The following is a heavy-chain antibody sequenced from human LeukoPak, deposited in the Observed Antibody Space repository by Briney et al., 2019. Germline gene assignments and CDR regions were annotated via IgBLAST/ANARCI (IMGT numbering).Heavy chain of an antibody. J-gene: IGHJ5*02. CDR2: MSAYNGNT. V-gene: IGHV1-18*01. CDR1: GYTFTSYG. D-gene: IGHD2-2*02. CDR3: ARDYCSSTSCYMYNWFDP. Sequence: ASVKVSCKASGYTFTSYGISWVRQAPGQGLEWMGWMSAYNGNTNYAQKLQGRVTMTTDTSTSTAYMELRSLRSDDTAVYYCARDYCSSTSCYMYNWFDPWGQGTLVTVSS.